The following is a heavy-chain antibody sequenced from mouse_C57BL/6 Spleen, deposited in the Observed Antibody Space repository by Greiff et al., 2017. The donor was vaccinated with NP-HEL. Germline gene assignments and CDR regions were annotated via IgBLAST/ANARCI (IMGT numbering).Heavy chain of an antibody. D-gene: IGHD2-3*01. CDR3: ARPLYDGYSYWYFDV. CDR2: INPSTGGT. J-gene: IGHJ1*03. CDR1: GYSFTGYY. Sequence: VHVKQSGPELVKPGASVKISCKASGYSFTGYYMNWVKQSPEKSLEWIGEINPSTGGTTYNQKFKAKATLTVDKSSSTAYMQLKSLTSEDSAVYYCARPLYDGYSYWYFDVWGTGTTVTVSS. V-gene: IGHV1-42*01.